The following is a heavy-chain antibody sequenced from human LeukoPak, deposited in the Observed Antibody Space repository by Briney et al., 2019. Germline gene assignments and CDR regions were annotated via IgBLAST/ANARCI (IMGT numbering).Heavy chain of an antibody. Sequence: GGSLRLSCAASGFTFSDYAMSWVRQARGKGLDWVSAISGLGGSTYYADYVRGRFTISRDNSKNTLYLQMNSLRAEDTAVYYCAKTGGNAYPSKYYKDVWGKGTTVTVSS. D-gene: IGHD2-2*02. CDR2: ISGLGGST. V-gene: IGHV3-23*01. J-gene: IGHJ6*03. CDR1: GFTFSDYA. CDR3: AKTGGNAYPSKYYKDV.